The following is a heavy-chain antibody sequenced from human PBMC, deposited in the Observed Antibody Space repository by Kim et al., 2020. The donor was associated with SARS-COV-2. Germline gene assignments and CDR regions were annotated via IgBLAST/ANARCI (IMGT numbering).Heavy chain of an antibody. CDR1: GFTFSSNW. J-gene: IGHJ3*01. CDR3: VRDWRNAFDV. CDR2: MSSDGSHI. Sequence: GGSLRLSCEASGFTFSSNWMYWVRQAPGKGLVWVSDMSSDGSHIRYADSVKGRFTISRDNAKNTLYLQMNSLRAEDTALYYCVRDWRNAFDVWGQGTMVTVSS. V-gene: IGHV3-74*01.